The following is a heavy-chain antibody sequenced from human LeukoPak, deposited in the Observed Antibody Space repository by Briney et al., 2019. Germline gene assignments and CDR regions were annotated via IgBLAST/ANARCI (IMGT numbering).Heavy chain of an antibody. CDR2: VYYSGST. Sequence: SETLSLTCAVSGGSISISSYYWGWVRQPPGKGLEWIANVYYSGSTYYNPSLKSRVTISINTSKNQFSLKVTSVTAADTAVYYCARIPSPGWFDPWGQGTLVTVSS. CDR1: GGSISISSYY. J-gene: IGHJ5*02. CDR3: ARIPSPGWFDP. V-gene: IGHV4-39*07.